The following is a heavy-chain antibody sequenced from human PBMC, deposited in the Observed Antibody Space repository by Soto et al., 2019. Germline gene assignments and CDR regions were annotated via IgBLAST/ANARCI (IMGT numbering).Heavy chain of an antibody. V-gene: IGHV4-30-4*01. CDR2: IYYSGST. J-gene: IGHJ4*02. Sequence: SSETLSLTCTVSGGSISSGDYYWSWIRQPPGKGLEWIGYIYYSGSTYYNPSLKSRVTISVDTSKNQFSLKLSSVTAADTAVYYCARDRCSSTSCLLDYWGQGTLVTVSS. D-gene: IGHD2-2*01. CDR3: ARDRCSSTSCLLDY. CDR1: GGSISSGDYY.